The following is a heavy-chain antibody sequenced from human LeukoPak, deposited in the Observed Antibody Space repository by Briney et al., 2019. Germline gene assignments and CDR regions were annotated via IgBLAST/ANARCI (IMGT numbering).Heavy chain of an antibody. D-gene: IGHD2-15*01. CDR3: ARDGGYCSGGSCYPDYYMDV. CDR2: IKQDGSEK. CDR1: GFTFSSYL. Sequence: GGSLRLSCAASGFTFSSYLMSWVRQAPGKGLEWVANIKQDGSEKYYVDSVKGRFTISRDNAKNSLYLQMNSLRAEDTAVYYCARDGGYCSGGSCYPDYYMDVWGKGTTVTVSS. V-gene: IGHV3-7*01. J-gene: IGHJ6*03.